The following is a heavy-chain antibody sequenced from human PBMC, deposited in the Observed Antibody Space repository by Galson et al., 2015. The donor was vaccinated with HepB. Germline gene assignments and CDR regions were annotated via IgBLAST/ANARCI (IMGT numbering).Heavy chain of an antibody. D-gene: IGHD6-13*01. CDR3: AGYSIAAAGYYYGMDV. J-gene: IGHJ6*02. CDR1: GFTFSSYS. Sequence: SLRLSCAASGFTFSSYSMNWVRQAPGKGLEWVSSISSSSSYIYYADSVKGRFTISRDNAKNSLYLQMNSLRAEDTAVYYCAGYSIAAAGYYYGMDVWGQGTTVTVSS. V-gene: IGHV3-21*01. CDR2: ISSSSSYI.